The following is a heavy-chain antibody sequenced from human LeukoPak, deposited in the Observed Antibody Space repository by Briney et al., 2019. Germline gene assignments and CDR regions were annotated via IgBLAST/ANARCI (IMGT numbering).Heavy chain of an antibody. CDR3: EKDRIPLIVVVFFQY. Sequence: GSLRLPCVASAFTLKSYAMRWVRQAPGKGLEWVSAISGSGGSTYYADSVKGRFTISRDNSKNTLYLQMNSLRAEDTAVYYCEKDRIPLIVVVFFQYWGQGTLVTVSS. D-gene: IGHD3-22*01. J-gene: IGHJ4*02. CDR1: AFTLKSYA. V-gene: IGHV3-23*01. CDR2: ISGSGGST.